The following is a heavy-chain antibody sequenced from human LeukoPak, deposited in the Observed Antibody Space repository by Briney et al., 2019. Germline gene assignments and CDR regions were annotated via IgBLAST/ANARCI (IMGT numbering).Heavy chain of an antibody. J-gene: IGHJ5*01. CDR3: ASRIVVSPTAIETWFDS. CDR2: VSHSGAT. D-gene: IGHD2-2*01. Sequence: PSETLSLTCAVSGASVSSSTYFWGWLRQPPGAGPEWLGSVSHSGATYYNPSLKSRVAISLDTSKNQITLTVTSGAVLDTALYFCASRIVVSPTAIETWFDSWGQGTLVTVSS. CDR1: GASVSSSTYF. V-gene: IGHV4-39*06.